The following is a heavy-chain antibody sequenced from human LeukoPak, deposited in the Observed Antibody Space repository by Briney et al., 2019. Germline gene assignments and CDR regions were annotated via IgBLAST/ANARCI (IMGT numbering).Heavy chain of an antibody. J-gene: IGHJ5*02. Sequence: ASVKVSCKASGYTFTSYYMHWVRQAPGQGLEWRGIINPSGGSTSYAQKFQGRVTMTRDTSTSTVYMELSSLRSEDTAVYYCAREGRGSGSPTFHFDPWGQGTLVTVSS. CDR2: INPSGGST. D-gene: IGHD3-10*01. CDR1: GYTFTSYY. CDR3: AREGRGSGSPTFHFDP. V-gene: IGHV1-46*01.